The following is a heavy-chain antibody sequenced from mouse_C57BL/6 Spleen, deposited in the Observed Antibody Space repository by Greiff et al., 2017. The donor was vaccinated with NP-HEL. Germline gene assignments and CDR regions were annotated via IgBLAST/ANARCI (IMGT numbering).Heavy chain of an antibody. CDR3: AGGDGLYAMDY. J-gene: IGHJ4*01. D-gene: IGHD2-3*01. CDR2: IYPGDGDT. V-gene: IGHV1-80*01. Sequence: VQLQQSGAELVKPGASVKISCKASGYAFSSYWMNWVKQRPGKGLEWIGQIYPGDGDTNSNGKFKGKSTLTADKSSSTAYMQLSSLTSEDSAVYFCAGGDGLYAMDYWGQGTSFTVS. CDR1: GYAFSSYW.